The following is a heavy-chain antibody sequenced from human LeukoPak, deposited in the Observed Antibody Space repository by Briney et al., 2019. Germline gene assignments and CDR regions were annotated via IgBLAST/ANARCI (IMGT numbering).Heavy chain of an antibody. CDR3: ARGYQLLGYYFDY. V-gene: IGHV3-23*01. J-gene: IGHJ4*02. CDR2: ISGSGGST. CDR1: GFTFSSYA. Sequence: AGGSLRLSCAASGFTFSSYAMSWVRQAPGKGLEWVSAISGSGGSTYYADSVKGRFTISRDNSKNTLYLQMNSLRAEDTAVYYCARGYQLLGYYFDYWGQGTLVTVSS. D-gene: IGHD2-2*01.